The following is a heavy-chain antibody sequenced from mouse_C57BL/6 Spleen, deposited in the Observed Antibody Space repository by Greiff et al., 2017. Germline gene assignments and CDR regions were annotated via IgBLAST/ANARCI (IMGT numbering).Heavy chain of an antibody. Sequence: EVHLVESGPGLVKPSQSLSLTCSVTGYSITSGYYWNWIRQFPGNKLEWMGYISYDGSNNYNPSLKNRISITRDTSKNQFFLKLNSVTTEDTATYYCAREDGNYPFAYWGQGTLVTVSA. CDR3: AREDGNYPFAY. D-gene: IGHD2-1*01. J-gene: IGHJ3*01. V-gene: IGHV3-6*01. CDR2: ISYDGSN. CDR1: GYSITSGYY.